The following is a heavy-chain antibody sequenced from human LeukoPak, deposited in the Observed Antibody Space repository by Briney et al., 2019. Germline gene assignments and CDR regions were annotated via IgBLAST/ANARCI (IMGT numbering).Heavy chain of an antibody. Sequence: PGGSLRLSCAASGFTFSNSDMHWVRQTTGRGLEWVSAIGTTGDTYYPGSVKGRFTISRDNSKNTLYLQMNSLRAEDTAVYYCAKDDAYSSGWYLYYFDYWGQGTLVTVSS. D-gene: IGHD6-19*01. J-gene: IGHJ4*02. CDR1: GFTFSNSD. CDR2: IGTTGDT. V-gene: IGHV3-13*01. CDR3: AKDDAYSSGWYLYYFDY.